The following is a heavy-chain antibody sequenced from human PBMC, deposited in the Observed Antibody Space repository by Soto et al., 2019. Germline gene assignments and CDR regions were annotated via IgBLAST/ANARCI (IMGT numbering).Heavy chain of an antibody. CDR3: ARGGSLNWYFDR. D-gene: IGHD1-26*01. V-gene: IGHV3-74*01. J-gene: IGHJ2*01. CDR2: INSDGSST. CDR1: GFTFSSYW. Sequence: EVQLVESGGGLVQPGGSLRLSCAASGFTFSSYWMHWVRQAPGKGLVWVSRINSDGSSTSYADSVKGRFTISRDNAKNPLYLQMNSLRAEDTAVYYCARGGSLNWYFDRWGRGTLVTVSS.